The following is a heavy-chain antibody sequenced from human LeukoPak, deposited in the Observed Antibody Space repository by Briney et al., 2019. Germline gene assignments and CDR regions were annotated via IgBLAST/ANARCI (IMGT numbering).Heavy chain of an antibody. CDR3: AKGGCSSTTCYLANP. D-gene: IGHD2-2*01. V-gene: IGHV3-30*04. CDR2: ISYDGTIR. Sequence: PGGSLRLSCAASGFTFSHYAMHWVRRAPGEGLEWVAVISYDGTIRNYADSVKGRFTVSRDNSKNTLYLQMNSLTAEDTALYYCAKGGCSSTTCYLANPWGQGTLVTVSS. J-gene: IGHJ5*02. CDR1: GFTFSHYA.